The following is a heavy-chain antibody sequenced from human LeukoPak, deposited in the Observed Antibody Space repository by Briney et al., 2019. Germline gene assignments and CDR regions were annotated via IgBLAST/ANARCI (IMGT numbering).Heavy chain of an antibody. CDR1: GFTFSDYY. D-gene: IGHD3-16*01. CDR3: ARALRLGPFDI. V-gene: IGHV3-11*04. CDR2: ISSSGSTI. Sequence: GGSLRLSCAASGFTFSDYYMSWIRQAPGKGLEWVSYISSSGSTIYYADSVKGRFTISRDNSRNTLYLQMNSLRAEDTAVYYCARALRLGPFDIWGQGTMVTVSS. J-gene: IGHJ3*02.